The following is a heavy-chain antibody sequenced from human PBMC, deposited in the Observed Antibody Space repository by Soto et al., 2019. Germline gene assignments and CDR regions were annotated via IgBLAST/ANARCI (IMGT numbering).Heavy chain of an antibody. CDR1: GYTFTSYA. CDR3: ARLLGIGRYFDL. D-gene: IGHD7-27*01. CDR2: INAGNGNT. J-gene: IGHJ2*01. V-gene: IGHV1-3*01. Sequence: ASVKVSCKASGYTFTSYAMHWVRQAPGQRLEWMGWINAGNGNTKYSQKFQGRVTITRDTSASTAYMELSSLRSEDTAVYDCARLLGIGRYFDLWGRGTLVTVSS.